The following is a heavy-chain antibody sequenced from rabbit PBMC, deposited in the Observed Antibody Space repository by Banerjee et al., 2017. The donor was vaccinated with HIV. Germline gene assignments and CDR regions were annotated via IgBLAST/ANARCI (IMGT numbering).Heavy chain of an antibody. Sequence: QSLEESGGDLVKPGASLTLTCTASGFSFSSSYYMCWVRQAPGKGLEWIGCIDTSSSGSTYYASWAKGRFTISKTSSTTVTLQMTSLTVADTATYFCTRAAGYGGYGYATGFNLWGQGTLVTVS. CDR1: GFSFSSSYY. CDR2: IDTSSSGST. J-gene: IGHJ4*01. V-gene: IGHV1S40*01. CDR3: TRAAGYGGYGYATGFNL. D-gene: IGHD6-1*01.